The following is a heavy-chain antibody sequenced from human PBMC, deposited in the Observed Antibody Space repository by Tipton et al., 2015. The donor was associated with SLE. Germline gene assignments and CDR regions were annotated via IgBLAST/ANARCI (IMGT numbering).Heavy chain of an antibody. CDR3: ARGPVGDGYNYYYYYYMDV. J-gene: IGHJ6*03. D-gene: IGHD5-24*01. Sequence: QLVQSGAEVKEPGASVKVSCKASGYTFTSYGISWVRQAPGQGLEWMGWISAYNGNTNYAQKLQGRVTMTTDTSTSTAYMELRSLRSDDTAVYYCARGPVGDGYNYYYYYYMDVWGKGTTVTVSS. V-gene: IGHV1-18*01. CDR2: ISAYNGNT. CDR1: GYTFTSYG.